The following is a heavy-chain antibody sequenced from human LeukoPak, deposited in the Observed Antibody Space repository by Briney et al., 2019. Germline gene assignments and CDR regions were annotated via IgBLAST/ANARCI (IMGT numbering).Heavy chain of an antibody. V-gene: IGHV4-34*01. CDR2: IYYSGST. D-gene: IGHD3-22*01. Sequence: SETLSLTCAVYGGSFSGYYWSWIRQPPGKGLEWIGSIYYSGSTYYNPSLKSRVTISVDTSKNQFSLKLSSVTAADTAVYYCARHGSSGYYYPTFDYWGQGTLVTVSS. CDR3: ARHGSSGYYYPTFDY. J-gene: IGHJ4*02. CDR1: GGSFSGYY.